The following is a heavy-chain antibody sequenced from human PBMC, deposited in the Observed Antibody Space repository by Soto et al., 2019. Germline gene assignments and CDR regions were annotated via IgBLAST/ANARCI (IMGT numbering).Heavy chain of an antibody. CDR1: GFTLNRNW. CDR2: IKQNGIEK. D-gene: IGHD2-2*01. CDR3: ARELPGSDGMDL. Sequence: EVQLAESGGGLVQPGGSLRLSCAASGFTLNRNWISWVRQAPGKGLEWVANIKQNGIEKNYVGSVEGRFTISRDNAKNSVDLQMNSLRVEDTAVYFCARELPGSDGMDLWGTGTTVTVAS. J-gene: IGHJ6*03. V-gene: IGHV3-7*01.